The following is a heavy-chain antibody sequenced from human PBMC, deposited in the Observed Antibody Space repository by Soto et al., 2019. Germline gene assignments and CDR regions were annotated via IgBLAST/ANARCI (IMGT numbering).Heavy chain of an antibody. CDR2: IWYDGSNR. CDR1: GFTFGSYI. V-gene: IGHV3-33*08. J-gene: IGHJ3*02. CDR3: AIEKVGATSIDI. D-gene: IGHD1-26*01. Sequence: SLRLSCAASGFTFGSYILHWVRQAPGKGLEWVAVIWYDGSNRYHADSVKGRFTISRDNAKNSLYLQMNSLRAEDTAVYYCAIEKVGATSIDIWGQGTMVTVSS.